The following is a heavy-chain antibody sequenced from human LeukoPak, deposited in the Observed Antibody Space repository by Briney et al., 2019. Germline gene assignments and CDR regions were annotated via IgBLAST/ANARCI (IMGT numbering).Heavy chain of an antibody. Sequence: TSETLSLTCTVSGGSISSGDYYWRWIRQPPGKGLEWIGYIYYSGSTYYNPSLKSRVTMSVDTSKNQFSLKLSPVTAADTAVYYCARDRYSGSLHDFDYWGQGTLVSVSS. J-gene: IGHJ4*02. CDR2: IYYSGST. CDR1: GGSISSGDYY. V-gene: IGHV4-30-4*08. D-gene: IGHD1-26*01. CDR3: ARDRYSGSLHDFDY.